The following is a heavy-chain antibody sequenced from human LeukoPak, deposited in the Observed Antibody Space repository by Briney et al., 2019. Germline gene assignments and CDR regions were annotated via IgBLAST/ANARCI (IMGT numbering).Heavy chain of an antibody. CDR1: GFTFSSYS. V-gene: IGHV3-48*01. CDR3: ARDPEPSDIVVVVAAEYYFDY. CDR2: ISSSSSTI. D-gene: IGHD2-15*01. Sequence: GGSLRLSCAASGFTFSSYSMNWVRQAPGKGLEWVSYISSSSSTIYYADSVKGRFTISRDNAKNSLYLLINSLRAEDTAVYYCARDPEPSDIVVVVAAEYYFDYWGQGTLVTVSS. J-gene: IGHJ4*02.